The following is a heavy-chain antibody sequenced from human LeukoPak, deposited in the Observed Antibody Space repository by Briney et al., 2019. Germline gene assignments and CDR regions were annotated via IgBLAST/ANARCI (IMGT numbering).Heavy chain of an antibody. CDR2: IIPIFGTA. Sequence: SVKVSCKASGGTFSSYAISWVRQAPGQGLEWMGGIIPIFGTANYAQKFQGRVTITADESTSTAYMELSSLRSEDTAVYYCAAYYDILTGYYRNYFDYWGQGTLVTVSS. D-gene: IGHD3-9*01. J-gene: IGHJ4*02. V-gene: IGHV1-69*13. CDR3: AAYYDILTGYYRNYFDY. CDR1: GGTFSSYA.